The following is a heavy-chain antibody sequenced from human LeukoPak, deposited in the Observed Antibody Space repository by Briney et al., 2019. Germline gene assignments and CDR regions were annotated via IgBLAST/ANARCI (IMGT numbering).Heavy chain of an antibody. J-gene: IGHJ4*02. V-gene: IGHV3-74*01. D-gene: IGHD2-8*01. CDR2: ISTDGSST. Sequence: PGGSLRLSCAASGFTFSSYWMHWVRQAPGKGLVWVSRISTDGSSTSYADSVKGRFTISRDNAKNTMYLQMNSLRAEDTAVYYCVRGGTSGSLDYWGQGTLVTVSS. CDR3: VRGGTSGSLDY. CDR1: GFTFSSYW.